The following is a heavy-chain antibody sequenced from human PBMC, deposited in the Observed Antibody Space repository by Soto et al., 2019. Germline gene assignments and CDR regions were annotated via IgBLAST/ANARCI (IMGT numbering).Heavy chain of an antibody. Sequence: PGESLKISCKISGYRFSSFWIAWVRQKPGKGLEWMGIIYPGDATTIYSPSFQGRLTISVDMSISTAHLQWYDLKASDSAMYYCAVKPSVAATGGESDYWGRGTLVTVSS. J-gene: IGHJ4*02. CDR2: IYPGDATT. V-gene: IGHV5-51*03. CDR1: GYRFSSFW. CDR3: AVKPSVAATGGESDY. D-gene: IGHD6-19*01.